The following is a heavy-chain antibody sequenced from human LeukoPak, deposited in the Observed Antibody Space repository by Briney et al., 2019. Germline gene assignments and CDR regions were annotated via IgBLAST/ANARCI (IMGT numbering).Heavy chain of an antibody. J-gene: IGHJ4*02. CDR3: ARAMTTVTTAFDY. Sequence: PGGSLRLSCAASGFTFSTYNMNWVRQAPGKGLEWVSYISSSSGRIYFTDSVKGRFTISRDNAKNSLYLQMNSLRAEDTAMYYCARAMTTVTTAFDYWGQGTLVTVSS. D-gene: IGHD4-17*01. CDR2: ISSSSGRI. V-gene: IGHV3-48*01. CDR1: GFTFSTYN.